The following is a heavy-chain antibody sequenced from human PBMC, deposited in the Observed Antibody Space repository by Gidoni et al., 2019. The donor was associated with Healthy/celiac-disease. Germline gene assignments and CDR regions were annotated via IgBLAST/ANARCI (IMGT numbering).Heavy chain of an antibody. CDR1: GGTFSSYA. V-gene: IGHV1-69*01. D-gene: IGHD4-17*01. CDR3: ARGGRVPLGLYSMTTVTNDPQPNYFDY. J-gene: IGHJ4*02. Sequence: QVQLVQSGAEVKKPGSSVKVSCKASGGTFSSYAISWVRQAPGRGLEWMGGIIPIFGTANDAQKFQGRVTITADESTSTAYMELSSLRSEDTAVYYCARGGRVPLGLYSMTTVTNDPQPNYFDYWGQGTLVTVSS. CDR2: IIPIFGTA.